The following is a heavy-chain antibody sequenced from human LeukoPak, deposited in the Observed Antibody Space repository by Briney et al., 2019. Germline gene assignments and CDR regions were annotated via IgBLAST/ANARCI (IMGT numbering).Heavy chain of an antibody. J-gene: IGHJ4*02. D-gene: IGHD2-21*01. CDR2: FDPENDER. V-gene: IGHV1-24*01. CDR1: GHTFSELP. Sequence: ASVKVSCKVSGHTFSELPMNWVRQAPGKGLEWMGGFDPENDERLYAHQFRGRLTMTEDSSTDTAYMELSGLRSEDTAVYYCATELTSIVPDYWGQGTLVTVSS. CDR3: ATELTSIVPDY.